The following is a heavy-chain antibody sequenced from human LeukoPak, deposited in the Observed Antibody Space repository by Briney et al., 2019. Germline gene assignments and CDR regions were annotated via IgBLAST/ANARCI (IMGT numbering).Heavy chain of an antibody. J-gene: IGHJ4*02. Sequence: PGGSLRLSCAASGFTFSSYWMHWVRQAPGKGLVWVSRINSDGSSTSYADSVKGRFTISRDNAKNTLYLQMNSLRAEDTAVYYCASAGSSGWYVTYYFDYWGQGTLVTVSS. D-gene: IGHD6-19*01. CDR2: INSDGSST. CDR3: ASAGSSGWYVTYYFDY. CDR1: GFTFSSYW. V-gene: IGHV3-74*01.